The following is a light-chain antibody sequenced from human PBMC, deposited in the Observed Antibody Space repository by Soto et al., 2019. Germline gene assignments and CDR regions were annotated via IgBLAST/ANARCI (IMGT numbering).Light chain of an antibody. J-gene: IGLJ3*02. CDR2: DVS. CDR3: CSYAGSYSFV. Sequence: QSALTQPRSVSGSPGQSVTISCTGTSSDVGGYNYVSWYQQHPGKVPKLIIYDVSKRPSGVPDRFSGSKSGNTASLTISGLQAEDEADYYCCSYAGSYSFVFGGGTKLTV. V-gene: IGLV2-11*01. CDR1: SSDVGGYNY.